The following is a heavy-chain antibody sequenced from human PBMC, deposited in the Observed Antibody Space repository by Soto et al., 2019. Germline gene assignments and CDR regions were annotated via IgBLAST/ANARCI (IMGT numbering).Heavy chain of an antibody. CDR1: GGSVRSADSY. Sequence: SETLSLTCTVSGGSVRSADSYWSWIRQAPGKGLEWVGHIYHSGTTYYNPSLKGRLTISVDTSKNQFSLTLSSVTAADTAMYFCARGRLAAPPTPPHDYWGQGTLVTFYS. CDR2: IYHSGTT. J-gene: IGHJ4*02. CDR3: ARGRLAAPPTPPHDY. D-gene: IGHD3-9*01. V-gene: IGHV4-30-4*01.